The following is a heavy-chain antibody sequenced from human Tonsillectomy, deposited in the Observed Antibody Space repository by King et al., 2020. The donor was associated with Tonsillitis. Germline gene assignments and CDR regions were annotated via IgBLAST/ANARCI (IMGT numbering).Heavy chain of an antibody. J-gene: IGHJ4*02. CDR1: GGSISSYY. V-gene: IGHV4-59*08. CDR2: IYHTGNT. Sequence: MQLQESGPGLVKPSETLSLTCTVSGGSISSYYWSWIRQPPGKGLEWIGFIYHTGNTNYNPSLKSRVTISVDTSKNQFSLRLSSVTAADTAVYSCAGGVGTTRFDYWGQGTLVTVSS. CDR3: AGGVGTTRFDY. D-gene: IGHD1-26*01.